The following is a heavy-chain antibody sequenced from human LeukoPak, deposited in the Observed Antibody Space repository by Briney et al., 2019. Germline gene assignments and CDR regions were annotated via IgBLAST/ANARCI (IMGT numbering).Heavy chain of an antibody. Sequence: PGRSLRLSCAASGFTFDDYAMHWVRHAPGKGLEWVSGISWNSGSIGYADSVKGRFTISRDNVKNSLYLQMNSLRAEDTALYYCAKALERRIYYYGMDVWGQGTTVTVSS. CDR3: AKALERRIYYYGMDV. CDR1: GFTFDDYA. J-gene: IGHJ6*02. D-gene: IGHD1-1*01. CDR2: ISWNSGSI. V-gene: IGHV3-9*01.